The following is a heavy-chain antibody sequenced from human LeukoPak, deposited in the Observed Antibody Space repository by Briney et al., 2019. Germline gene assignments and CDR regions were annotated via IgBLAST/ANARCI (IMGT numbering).Heavy chain of an antibody. CDR3: AKDSFPSGFYISYFDY. CDR1: GFIFDTHD. V-gene: IGHV3-30*02. Sequence: GGSLRLSCGASGFIFDTHDMHWVRQAPGKGLEWVAFIRSDGYHTYYADSVKGRFTITRDNSKNTLFLQMNSLRAEDTAVYFCAKDSFPSGFYISYFDYWGQGTLVTVSS. J-gene: IGHJ4*02. CDR2: IRSDGYHT. D-gene: IGHD3-22*01.